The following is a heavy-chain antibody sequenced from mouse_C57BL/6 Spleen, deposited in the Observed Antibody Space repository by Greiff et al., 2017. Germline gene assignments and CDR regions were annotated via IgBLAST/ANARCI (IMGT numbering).Heavy chain of an antibody. CDR1: GYTFPSSW. J-gene: IGHJ2*01. Sequence: QVQLQQPGAELVKPGASVKMSCKASGYTFPSSWINWVKQRPGQGLEWIGDIYPGSGSTNYTEKFKSKATLTVDTSSSTAYMQLSSLTSDGSAGYYWARYGGIGGFWGQGTTLTVSS. V-gene: IGHV1-55*01. D-gene: IGHD1-2*01. CDR3: ARYGGIGGF. CDR2: IYPGSGST.